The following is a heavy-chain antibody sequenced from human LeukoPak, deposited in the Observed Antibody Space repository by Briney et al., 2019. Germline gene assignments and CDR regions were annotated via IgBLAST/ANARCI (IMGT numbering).Heavy chain of an antibody. CDR3: AKALGGYYYFDF. Sequence: PGGSLRLSCAASGFIFSTYGMHWVRQAPGKGLEWVAFIRYDADNKYYADSVRGRFTISRDNSKNTLFLQMNSLRAEDTAVYYCAKALGGYYYFDFWGQGTLVTVSS. CDR1: GFIFSTYG. J-gene: IGHJ4*02. D-gene: IGHD2-21*02. V-gene: IGHV3-30*02. CDR2: IRYDADNK.